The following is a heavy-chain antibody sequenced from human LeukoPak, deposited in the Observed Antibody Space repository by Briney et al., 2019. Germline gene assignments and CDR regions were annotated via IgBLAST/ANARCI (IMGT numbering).Heavy chain of an antibody. CDR2: IYNSGNT. V-gene: IGHV4-59*01. CDR3: ARGGEVSWFDP. J-gene: IGHJ5*02. Sequence: PLETLSLTCTVSGGSITNYYWSWIRQPPGKGLEWIGYIYNSGNTKYNPSLKSRVTISVDTSKNQFSLKLTSVTAADTAVYYCARGGEVSWFDPWGQGTLVTVSS. D-gene: IGHD3-16*01. CDR1: GGSITNYY.